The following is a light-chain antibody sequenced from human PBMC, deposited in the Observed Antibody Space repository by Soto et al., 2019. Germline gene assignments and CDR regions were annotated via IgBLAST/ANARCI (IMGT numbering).Light chain of an antibody. Sequence: QSALTQPASVSGSPGQSITISCTGTSSDVGGYNYVSWYQQHPGKAPKLMIYDVSNRPSGVSNRFSGSKSGNTASLTISGLQAEDEADYYCSSYTSSSTSVFGGGTKVIVL. CDR2: DVS. CDR3: SSYTSSSTSV. CDR1: SSDVGGYNY. J-gene: IGLJ2*01. V-gene: IGLV2-14*01.